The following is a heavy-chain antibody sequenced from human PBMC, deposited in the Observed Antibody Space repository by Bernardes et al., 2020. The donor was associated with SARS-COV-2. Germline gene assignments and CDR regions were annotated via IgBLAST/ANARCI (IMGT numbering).Heavy chain of an antibody. CDR3: TSLSYGSGNFYLGSAFDN. V-gene: IGHV3-23*01. Sequence: GGSLRLSCAASGFSFSSFGMSWVRRAPGKGLEWVSFISGGSAHIYNADSVKGRFTISRDYSRNTLLLEMQSLRVEDTALYYCTSLSYGSGNFYLGSAFDNWGRGTLVTVSS. CDR1: GFSFSSFG. J-gene: IGHJ4*02. CDR2: ISGGSAHI. D-gene: IGHD3-10*01.